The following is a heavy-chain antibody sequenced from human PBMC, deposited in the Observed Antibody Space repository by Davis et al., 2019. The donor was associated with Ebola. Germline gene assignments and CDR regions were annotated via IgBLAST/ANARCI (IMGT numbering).Heavy chain of an antibody. D-gene: IGHD3-22*01. V-gene: IGHV3-15*01. CDR1: GFTFSNAW. J-gene: IGHJ4*02. Sequence: PGGSLRLSCAASGFTFSNAWMSWVRQAPGKGLEWVGRIKSKTDGGATDYAATVKGRFTISRDDSKNTLYLQMNRLRAEDTAVYYCARADDSSGYYYYWGQGTLVTVSS. CDR3: ARADDSSGYYYY. CDR2: IKSKTDGGAT.